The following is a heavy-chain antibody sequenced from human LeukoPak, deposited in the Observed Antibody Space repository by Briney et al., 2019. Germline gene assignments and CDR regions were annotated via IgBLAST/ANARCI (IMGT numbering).Heavy chain of an antibody. Sequence: ASVKVSCKASGYTFTSYGISWVRQAPGQGLEWMGWISAYNGNTNYAQKLQGRVTMTTDTSTSTAYMELRSLRSDDTAVYYCARVRDNPSITMVRGVITPPFDYWGQGTLVTVSS. J-gene: IGHJ4*02. V-gene: IGHV1-18*01. CDR3: ARVRDNPSITMVRGVITPPFDY. D-gene: IGHD3-10*01. CDR1: GYTFTSYG. CDR2: ISAYNGNT.